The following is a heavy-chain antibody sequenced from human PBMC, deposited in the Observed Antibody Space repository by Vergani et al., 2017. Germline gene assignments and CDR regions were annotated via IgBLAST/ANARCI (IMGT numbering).Heavy chain of an antibody. Sequence: QLQLQESGPGLVKPSETLSLTCTVSGGSISSSSYYWGWIRQPPGKGLEWIGSIYYSGSTYYNPSLKSRVTISVDTSKNQFSLKLSSVTAADTAVYYCARDQPDCDSQSWGQGTLVTVSS. CDR3: ARDQPDCDSQS. J-gene: IGHJ4*02. CDR2: IYYSGST. V-gene: IGHV4-39*07. D-gene: IGHD3-22*01. CDR1: GGSISSSSYY.